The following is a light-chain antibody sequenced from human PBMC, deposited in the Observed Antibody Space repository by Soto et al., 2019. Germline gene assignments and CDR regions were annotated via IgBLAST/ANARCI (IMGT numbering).Light chain of an antibody. CDR3: QQYCGSPWT. CDR1: QTVSFSQ. CDR2: DAS. V-gene: IGKV3-20*01. Sequence: EIELTQSPGTLSLSPGERATLSCRASQTVSFSQLAWYQQRPGQPPRLLIFDASRRATGIPDRFSGSGSGTDFSLTISRLGPEDFAVYYCQQYCGSPWTFGQGTKVDIK. J-gene: IGKJ1*01.